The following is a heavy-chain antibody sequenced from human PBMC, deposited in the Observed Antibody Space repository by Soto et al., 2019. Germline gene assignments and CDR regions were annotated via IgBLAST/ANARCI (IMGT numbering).Heavy chain of an antibody. D-gene: IGHD3-22*01. CDR1: GYSFAGYW. CDR2: IDPSDSQT. CDR3: ARQVYDSDTGPNFQYYFDS. V-gene: IGHV5-10-1*01. J-gene: IGHJ4*02. Sequence: PGESLKISCKGSGYSFAGYWITWVRQKAWKGLEWMGRIDPSDSQTYYSPSFRGHVSISVTKSITTVFLQWSSLRASDTAMYYCARQVYDSDTGPNFQYYFDSWGQGNPVTVSS.